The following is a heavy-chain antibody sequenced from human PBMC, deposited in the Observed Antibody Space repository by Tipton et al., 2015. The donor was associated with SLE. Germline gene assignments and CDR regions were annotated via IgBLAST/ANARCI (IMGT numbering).Heavy chain of an antibody. Sequence: LRLSCAASGFTFSSYWMSWVRQAPGKGLEWIGYIYDSKSTYYNPSLKSRLTMSADTSKSQISLKLSSVSAADTAVYYCVRGPKDVWGQGTTVTVSS. CDR2: IYDSKST. CDR3: VRGPKDV. V-gene: IGHV4-31*02. J-gene: IGHJ6*02. CDR1: GFTFSSYW.